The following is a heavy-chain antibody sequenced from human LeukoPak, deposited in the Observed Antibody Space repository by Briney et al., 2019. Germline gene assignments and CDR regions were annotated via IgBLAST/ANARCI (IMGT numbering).Heavy chain of an antibody. V-gene: IGHV4-59*11. CDR3: ARADGWGFPHY. CDR2: IYYSGST. D-gene: IGHD7-27*01. CDR1: GGSISSHY. Sequence: SETLSLTCTVSGGSISSHYWSWIRQPPGKGLEWIGYIYYSGSTNYNPSLKSRVTISVDTSKNQFSLKLSSVTAAGTAVYYCARADGWGFPHYWGQGTLVTVSS. J-gene: IGHJ4*02.